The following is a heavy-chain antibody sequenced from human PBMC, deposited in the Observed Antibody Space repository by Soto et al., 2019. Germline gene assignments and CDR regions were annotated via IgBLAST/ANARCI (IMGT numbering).Heavy chain of an antibody. Sequence: SETLSLTCTVSGVSISNSSYYWGWIRRPPGKGLEWTGTIYYSGITYYSPSLKSRVTISVDTSKNQFSLKLTSVTAADTAVYYCARHGSNWGQGTLVTVSS. J-gene: IGHJ4*02. CDR1: GVSISNSSYY. CDR3: ARHGSN. V-gene: IGHV4-39*01. CDR2: IYYSGIT.